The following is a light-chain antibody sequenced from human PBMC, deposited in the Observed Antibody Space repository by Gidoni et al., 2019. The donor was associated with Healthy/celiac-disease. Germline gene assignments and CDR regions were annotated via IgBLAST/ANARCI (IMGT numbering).Light chain of an antibody. J-gene: IGLJ2*01. CDR2: RNN. CDR3: AAWDDSLSGPLVV. CDR1: SSNIGSNY. Sequence: QSVLTPPPSASGTPGQRVTISCSGSSSNIGSNYVYWYQQLPGTAPKLLIYRNNQRPSGVPDRFSGSKSGTSASLAISGLRSEDEADYYCAAWDDSLSGPLVVFGGGTKLTVL. V-gene: IGLV1-47*01.